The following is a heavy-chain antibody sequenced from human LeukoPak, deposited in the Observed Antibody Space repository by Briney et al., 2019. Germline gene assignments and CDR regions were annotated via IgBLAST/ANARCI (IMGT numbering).Heavy chain of an antibody. CDR1: GFTFSDYW. Sequence: PGGSLRLSCEASGFTFSDYWMNWVRQAPGKGLEWVAVISYDGSNKYYADSVKGRFTISRDNSKNTLYLQMNSLRAEDTAVYYCAKGALVHYYDSSGYYYVWGQGTLVTVSS. D-gene: IGHD3-22*01. J-gene: IGHJ4*02. CDR2: ISYDGSNK. CDR3: AKGALVHYYDSSGYYYV. V-gene: IGHV3-30*18.